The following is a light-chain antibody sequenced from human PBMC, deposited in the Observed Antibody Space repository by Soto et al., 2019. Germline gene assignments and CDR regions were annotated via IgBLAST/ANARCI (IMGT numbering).Light chain of an antibody. CDR3: QQYKSYSST. Sequence: DSQMTQSPSTLSASVGDRVTITCRASQSISSWLAWYQQKPGKAPKLLIYKASTLESGVPSRLSGSGSGTEFTLTISSLQPDDFATYYCQQYKSYSSTFGQGTKVDIK. CDR1: QSISSW. J-gene: IGKJ1*01. CDR2: KAS. V-gene: IGKV1-5*03.